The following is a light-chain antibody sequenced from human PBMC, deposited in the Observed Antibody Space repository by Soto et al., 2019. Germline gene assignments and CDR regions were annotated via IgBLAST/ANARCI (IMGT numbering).Light chain of an antibody. V-gene: IGKV3-15*01. CDR1: QYISKF. CDR3: HPYNEWRT. J-gene: IGKJ1*01. Sequence: EIVLTQSPGTLSLSPGERATLSGRASQYISKFLALYQPRPGQAPRLLIYDASTRATGIPDRFSGSGSGTEFTLPISSLQSEVVAVEDCHPYNEWRTFRPWTKLDI. CDR2: DAS.